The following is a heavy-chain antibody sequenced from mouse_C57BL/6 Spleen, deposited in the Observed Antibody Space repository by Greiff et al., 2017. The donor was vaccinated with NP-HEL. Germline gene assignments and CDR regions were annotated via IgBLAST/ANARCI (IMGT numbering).Heavy chain of an antibody. V-gene: IGHV1-15*01. CDR1: GYTFTDYE. J-gene: IGHJ4*01. CDR3: TRGGHDFHYYAMDY. CDR2: IDPETGGT. Sequence: QVQLQQSGAELVRPGASVTLSCKASGYTFTDYEMHWVKQTPVHGLEWIGAIDPETGGTAYNQKFKGKAILTADKSSSTAYMELRSLTSEDSAVYYCTRGGHDFHYYAMDYWGQGTSVTVSS. D-gene: IGHD2-4*01.